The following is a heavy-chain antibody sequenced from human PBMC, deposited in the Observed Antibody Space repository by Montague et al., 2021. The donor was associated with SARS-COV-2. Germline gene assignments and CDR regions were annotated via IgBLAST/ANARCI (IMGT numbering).Heavy chain of an antibody. J-gene: IGHJ3*02. D-gene: IGHD2-21*01. Sequence: TLSLTCTVSGGSISSGCYYWSWIRQRTGKGLVWNGYLYDSGSTYYNPSLKSRVTIAVDTSKNQLSLKLSSVTAADTAVYYCARSFVVVIGIDAFDIWGQGTMVTVSS. V-gene: IGHV4-31*03. CDR2: LYDSGST. CDR3: ARSFVVVIGIDAFDI. CDR1: GGSISSGCYY.